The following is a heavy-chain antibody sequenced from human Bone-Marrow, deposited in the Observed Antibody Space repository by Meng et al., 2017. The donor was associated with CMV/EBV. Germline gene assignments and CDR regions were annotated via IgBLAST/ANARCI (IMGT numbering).Heavy chain of an antibody. D-gene: IGHD6-13*01. CDR1: GFTFSSYW. J-gene: IGHJ4*02. CDR2: IYSGGSST. V-gene: IGHV3-23*03. CDR3: ARDPIAAADLYFDY. Sequence: GESLKISCAASGFTFSSYWMSWVRQAPGKGLEWVSVIYSGGSSTYYADSVKGRLTISRDNSKNTLYLQMNSLRAEDTAVYYCARDPIAAADLYFDYWGQGTLVTVSS.